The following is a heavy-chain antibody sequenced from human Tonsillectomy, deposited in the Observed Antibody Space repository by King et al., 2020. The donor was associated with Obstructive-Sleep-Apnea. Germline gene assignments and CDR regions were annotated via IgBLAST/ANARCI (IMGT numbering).Heavy chain of an antibody. CDR2: IWYDGSNK. CDR3: ARDTDYYGSGSYCPDY. CDR1: GFTFSSYG. V-gene: IGHV3-33*01. D-gene: IGHD3-10*01. J-gene: IGHJ4*02. Sequence: VQLVESGGGVVQPGGSLRLSCAASGFTFSSYGMHWVRQAPGKGLEWGAVIWYDGSNKYYADSVKGRFTISRDNSKNTLYLQMNSLRAEDTAVYYCARDTDYYGSGSYCPDYWGQGTLVTVSS.